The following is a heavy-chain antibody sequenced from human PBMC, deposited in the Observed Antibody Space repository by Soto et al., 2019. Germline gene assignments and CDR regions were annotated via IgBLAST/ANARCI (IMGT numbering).Heavy chain of an antibody. CDR3: ARSQGSSTSLEIFYYYYYGMDV. J-gene: IGHJ6*02. Sequence: QVQLVQSGAEVKKPGSSVKVSCKASGGTFSSYAISWVRQAPGQGLEWMGGIIPIADTTNYAQKFQGRVTITEDASTGTAYMELSNLRSEDTAAYYCARSQGSSTSLEIFYYYYYGMDVWGQGTTVTVSS. CDR1: GGTFSSYA. V-gene: IGHV1-69*01. D-gene: IGHD2-2*01. CDR2: IIPIADTT.